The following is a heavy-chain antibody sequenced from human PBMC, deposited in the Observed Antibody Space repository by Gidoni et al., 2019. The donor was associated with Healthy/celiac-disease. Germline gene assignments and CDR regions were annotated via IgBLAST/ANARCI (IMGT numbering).Heavy chain of an antibody. Sequence: QVQLQESGAGLVKRSETLSLTSTVSGGSISSYYWGWIRQPPGKGLEWIGYIYYSGSTNSHPSLTSRVTISEDTSKNQFSLKLSSVTAADTAVYYCARDQSGSYSFWGQGTLVTVSS. D-gene: IGHD1-26*01. V-gene: IGHV4-59*01. J-gene: IGHJ4*02. CDR3: ARDQSGSYSF. CDR2: IYYSGST. CDR1: GGSISSYY.